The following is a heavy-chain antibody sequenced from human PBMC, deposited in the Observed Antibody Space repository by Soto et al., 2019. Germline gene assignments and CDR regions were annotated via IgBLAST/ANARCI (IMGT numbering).Heavy chain of an antibody. CDR1: GYTFTNYY. CDR2: IYPSGGST. Sequence: ETSVKVSCKASGYTFTNYYMHWVRQAPGQGLEWMGIIYPSGGSTRNAQKFQGRVTMTRDTSTSTVYMELSSLRSEYTAVYYCARAFSGPIDYWGRGNLVTVSS. D-gene: IGHD3-10*01. V-gene: IGHV1-46*01. CDR3: ARAFSGPIDY. J-gene: IGHJ4*02.